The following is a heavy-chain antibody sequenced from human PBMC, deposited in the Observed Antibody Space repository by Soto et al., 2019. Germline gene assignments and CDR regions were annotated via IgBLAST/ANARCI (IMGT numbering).Heavy chain of an antibody. Sequence: PVGALRLAAAASGFTFSNAWMTWVRQAPGQGLVWVGRIKSKTDGGTADYAAPVRGRFTISRDDSKDTLYLQMSSLKTEDTAVYYCTTDAYYDTSGYWFWGQGTPVTVSS. D-gene: IGHD3-22*01. V-gene: IGHV3-15*01. J-gene: IGHJ4*02. CDR2: IKSKTDGGTA. CDR1: GFTFSNAW. CDR3: TTDAYYDTSGYWF.